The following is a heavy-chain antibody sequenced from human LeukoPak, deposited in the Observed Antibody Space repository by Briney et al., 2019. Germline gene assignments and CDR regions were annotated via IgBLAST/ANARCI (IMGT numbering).Heavy chain of an antibody. CDR3: ARTYGDYGRDFDY. J-gene: IGHJ4*02. Sequence: GASVKVSCKASGYTFTSYYMHWVRQAPGQGLEWMGGIIPIFGTTNYAQKFQGRVTITADESTSTAYMELSSLGSEDTAVYYCARTYGDYGRDFDYWGQGTLVTVSS. CDR1: GYTFTSYY. CDR2: IIPIFGTT. V-gene: IGHV1-69*13. D-gene: IGHD4-17*01.